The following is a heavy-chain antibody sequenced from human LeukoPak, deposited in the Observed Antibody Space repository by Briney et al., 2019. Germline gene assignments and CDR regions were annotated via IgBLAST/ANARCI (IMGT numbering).Heavy chain of an antibody. D-gene: IGHD6-13*01. CDR2: IYHSGST. Sequence: SETLSLTCTVSGGSISSRNYYWGWIRQPPGKGLEWIGEIYHSGSTNYNPSLKSRVTISVDKSKNQFSLKLSSVTAADTAVYYCARVRQLAQEGGAFDIWGQGTMVTVSS. CDR3: ARVRQLAQEGGAFDI. J-gene: IGHJ3*02. V-gene: IGHV4-39*07. CDR1: GGSISSRNYY.